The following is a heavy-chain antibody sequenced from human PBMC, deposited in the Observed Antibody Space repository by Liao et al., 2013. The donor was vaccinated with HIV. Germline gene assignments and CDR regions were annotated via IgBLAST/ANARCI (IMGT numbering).Heavy chain of an antibody. Sequence: QVQLQQWGAGLLKPSETLSLTCAIYGGSFGGYYWSWIRQPPGKGLEWIGEINHSGSTNYNPSLKSRVTISVDTSKNQFSLKLSSVTAADTAVYYCARVGGKMWELRSHHYYYMDVWGKGTTVTVSS. J-gene: IGHJ6*03. CDR2: INHSGST. V-gene: IGHV4-34*01. CDR3: ARVGGKMWELRSHHYYYMDV. CDR1: GGSFGGYY. D-gene: IGHD1-26*01.